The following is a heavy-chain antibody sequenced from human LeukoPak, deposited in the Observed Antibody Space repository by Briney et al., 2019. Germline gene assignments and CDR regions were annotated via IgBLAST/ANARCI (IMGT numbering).Heavy chain of an antibody. CDR2: TYYSGST. CDR1: GGSISRSDSY. CDR3: VRRNY. J-gene: IGHJ4*02. Sequence: SETLSLTCTVSGGSISRSDSYWGWIRQPPGEGLEWVASTYYSGSTYFNPSLKSRVAISIDTSKNQFSLKLTSVTAADTAVYFCVRRNYWGQGSLVTVSS. V-gene: IGHV4-39*01.